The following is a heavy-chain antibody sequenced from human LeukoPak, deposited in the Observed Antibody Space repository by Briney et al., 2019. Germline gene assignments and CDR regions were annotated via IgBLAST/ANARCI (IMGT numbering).Heavy chain of an antibody. J-gene: IGHJ4*02. CDR2: FSSSSTYI. CDR3: ARDGERGELSLYMDY. D-gene: IGHD3-16*02. V-gene: IGHV3-21*01. Sequence: GGSLRLCCAASGFIFSSYSMKWVRQAPGRGLGWVSSFSSSSTYIYYADSEKGRFTISRDNAKNSLYLQMNRLRAEDTAEYYCARDGERGELSLYMDYWGQGTLVTVSS. CDR1: GFIFSSYS.